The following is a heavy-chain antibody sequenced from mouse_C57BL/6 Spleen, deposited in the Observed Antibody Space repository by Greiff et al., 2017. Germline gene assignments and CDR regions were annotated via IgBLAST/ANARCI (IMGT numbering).Heavy chain of an antibody. V-gene: IGHV1-15*01. Sequence: QVQLQQSGAELVRPGASVTLSCKASGYTFTDYEMHWAKQTPVHGLEWIGAIDPETGGTAYNQKFKGKAILTADKSSSTAYMGLRSLTSEDSAVYYCPYYYGSSYWYFGVWGTGTTVTVSS. CDR2: IDPETGGT. CDR3: PYYYGSSYWYFGV. D-gene: IGHD1-1*01. CDR1: GYTFTDYE. J-gene: IGHJ1*03.